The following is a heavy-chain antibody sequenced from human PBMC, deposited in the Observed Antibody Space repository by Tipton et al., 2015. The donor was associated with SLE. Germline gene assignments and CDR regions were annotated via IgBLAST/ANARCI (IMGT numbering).Heavy chain of an antibody. CDR2: IYTSGST. Sequence: TLSLTCTVSGYSISSGYYWGWIRQPPGKGLEWIGYIYTSGSTNYNPSLKSRVTISVDTSKNQFSLKLSSVTAADTAVYYCARDLHQRSGAFDIWGQGTMVTVSS. CDR3: ARDLHQRSGAFDI. CDR1: GYSISSGYY. J-gene: IGHJ3*02. D-gene: IGHD2-2*01. V-gene: IGHV4-61*01.